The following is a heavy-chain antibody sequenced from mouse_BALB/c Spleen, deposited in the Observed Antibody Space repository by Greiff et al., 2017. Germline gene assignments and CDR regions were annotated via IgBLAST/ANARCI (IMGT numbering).Heavy chain of an antibody. CDR1: EYEFPSHD. Sequence: EVQLQQSGGGLVQPGESLKLSCESNEYEFPSHDMSWVRKTPEKRLELVAAINSDGGSTSYPDTMERRFIISRDNTKKTLYLQMSSLRSEDTALYYCARRPLRQGAWFAYWGQGTLVTVSA. V-gene: IGHV5-2*01. CDR2: INSDGGST. J-gene: IGHJ3*01. CDR3: ARRPLRQGAWFAY. D-gene: IGHD2-12*01.